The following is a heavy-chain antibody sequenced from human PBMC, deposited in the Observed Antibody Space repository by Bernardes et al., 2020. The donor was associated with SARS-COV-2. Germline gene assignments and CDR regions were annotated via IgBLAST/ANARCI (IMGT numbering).Heavy chain of an antibody. Sequence: GGSLRLSCAASGMTFNNYGMHWVRQTPQKGLEWVALIVFDGSARYYADSVKGRFTISRDTSRNTLYLQMNNLRAEDTALYYCAKDIGICEGDFCPPVFDQRGPGALVIVSS. D-gene: IGHD2-21*01. CDR1: GMTFNNYG. CDR3: AKDIGICEGDFCPPVFDQ. J-gene: IGHJ4*02. CDR2: IVFDGSAR. V-gene: IGHV3-30*02.